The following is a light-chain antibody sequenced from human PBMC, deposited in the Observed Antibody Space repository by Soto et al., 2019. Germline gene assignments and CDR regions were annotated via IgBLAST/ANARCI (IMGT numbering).Light chain of an antibody. CDR3: QQRSNWPT. CDR2: GAS. CDR1: QSISDT. V-gene: IGKV3-15*01. Sequence: ETVMTQSPATLSVSPGGRATLSCRASQSISDTLAWYQQKPGQPPRLLIYGASTRATGVPGRFSGSGSGTEFTLTISSLQSEDFAVYYCQQRSNWPTFGQGTKVDIK. J-gene: IGKJ1*01.